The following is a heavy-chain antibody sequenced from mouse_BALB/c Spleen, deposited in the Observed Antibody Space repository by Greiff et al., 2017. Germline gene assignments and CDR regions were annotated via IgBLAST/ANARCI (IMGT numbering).Heavy chain of an antibody. D-gene: IGHD1-1*01. CDR2: IYPGDGDT. Sequence: VQLQQSGPELVKPGASVKISCKASGYAFSSSWMNWVKQRPGQGLEWIGRIYPGDGDTNYNGKFKGKATLTADKSSSTAYMQLSSLTSVDSAVYFCARSLNKFITTVVEGYYAMDYGGQGTSVTVSS. CDR1: GYAFSSSW. V-gene: IGHV1-82*01. CDR3: ARSLNKFITTVVEGYYAMDY. J-gene: IGHJ4*01.